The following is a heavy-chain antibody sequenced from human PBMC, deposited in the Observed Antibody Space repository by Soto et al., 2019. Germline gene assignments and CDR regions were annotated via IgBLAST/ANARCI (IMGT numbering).Heavy chain of an antibody. D-gene: IGHD5-12*01. CDR1: GFTFDNYA. CDR2: ITSNSGSI. Sequence: VQLVESGGGLVQPGRSLRLSGAAAGFTFDNYAMHWLRQAPGKGLEWVSTITSNSGSIGYADSVKGRFTISRDNAKNSLYLQMNSLRAEDTALYYCAKDLGDGYNTGLDCWGQGSLVTVSS. CDR3: AKDLGDGYNTGLDC. J-gene: IGHJ4*02. V-gene: IGHV3-9*01.